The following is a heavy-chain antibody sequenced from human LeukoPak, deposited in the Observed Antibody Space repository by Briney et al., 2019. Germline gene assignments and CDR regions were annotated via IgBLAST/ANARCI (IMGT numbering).Heavy chain of an antibody. Sequence: GGSLRLSCAASGFTFSSYAMNWVRQAPGKGLEWVSFISGSGDITYYADSVKGRFTISRDNSKNTLYLQMNSLRAEDTAVYYCAKSRGESRGASNYWGQGTLVTVSS. J-gene: IGHJ4*02. D-gene: IGHD1-26*01. CDR2: ISGSGDIT. V-gene: IGHV3-23*01. CDR1: GFTFSSYA. CDR3: AKSRGESRGASNY.